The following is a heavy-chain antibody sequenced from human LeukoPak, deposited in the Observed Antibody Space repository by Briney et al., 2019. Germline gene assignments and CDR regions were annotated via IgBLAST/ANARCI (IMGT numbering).Heavy chain of an antibody. CDR2: VYHSVTT. D-gene: IGHD3/OR15-3a*01. V-gene: IGHV4-38-2*02. CDR3: ARQTVSGLFILP. Sequence: SETLSLTCTVSVYSISSDYYWGWIRQTPGKGREWIGCVYHSVTTYHNPSLKSRVTMSVDTSKNQFSLKLTSVTAADTAVYYCARQTVSGLFILPGGQGTLVTVSS. J-gene: IGHJ4*02. CDR1: VYSISSDYY.